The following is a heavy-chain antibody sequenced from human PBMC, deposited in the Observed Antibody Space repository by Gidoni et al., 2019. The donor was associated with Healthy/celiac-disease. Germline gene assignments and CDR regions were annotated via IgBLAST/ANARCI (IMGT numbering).Heavy chain of an antibody. V-gene: IGHV3-9*01. CDR1: GITLDDYA. CDR3: AKVGVAVAGTGYFDY. Sequence: EVQLVESGGGLVQPGRSLRLSCAAEGITLDDYAMHWVRQAPGKGLELVSGIGLDRGSIGYADSVKGRFTISRDNAKNSLFLQMNSLRAEDTALYYCAKVGVAVAGTGYFDYWGQGTLVTVSS. J-gene: IGHJ4*02. D-gene: IGHD6-19*01. CDR2: IGLDRGSI.